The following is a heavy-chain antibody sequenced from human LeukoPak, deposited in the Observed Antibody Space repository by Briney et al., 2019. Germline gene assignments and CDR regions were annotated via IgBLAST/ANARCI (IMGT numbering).Heavy chain of an antibody. J-gene: IGHJ4*02. Sequence: SETLSLTCAVYGGSFSGYYWSWIRQPPGKGLEWIGEINHSGSTNYNPSLKSRVTISVDTSKNQFSLKLSSVTAADTAVYYCAKEPNRIGIAAAGRSGFDYWGQGTLVTVSS. CDR3: AKEPNRIGIAAAGRSGFDY. CDR2: INHSGST. V-gene: IGHV4-34*01. CDR1: GGSFSGYY. D-gene: IGHD6-13*01.